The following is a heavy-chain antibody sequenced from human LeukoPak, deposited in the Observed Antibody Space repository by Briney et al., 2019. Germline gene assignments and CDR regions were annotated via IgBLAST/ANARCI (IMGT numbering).Heavy chain of an antibody. CDR3: ARDLASGYSYGYLDV. CDR1: GFTFNNYA. J-gene: IGHJ6*03. V-gene: IGHV3-21*01. CDR2: ISSSSSYI. Sequence: GGSLRLSCAASGFTFNNYAMSWVRQAPGKGLEWVSSISSSSSYIYYADSVKGRFTISRDNSKNSLYLQMNSLRAEDTAVYYCARDLASGYSYGYLDVWGKGTTVTASS. D-gene: IGHD5-18*01.